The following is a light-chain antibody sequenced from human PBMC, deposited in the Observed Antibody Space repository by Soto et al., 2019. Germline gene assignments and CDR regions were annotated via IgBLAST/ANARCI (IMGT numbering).Light chain of an antibody. J-gene: IGKJ4*01. Sequence: EIVLTQSPGTLSSSAGESATLSCRASQSVSSSVLAWYQQKPAQARRLLIYGAYTRATGIPARFSGSGFGTEFTLTISSLQSEDFVVYYCQQYSNWPLLSFGGGTKVEIK. CDR3: QQYSNWPLLS. CDR1: QSVSSS. CDR2: GAY. V-gene: IGKV3-15*01.